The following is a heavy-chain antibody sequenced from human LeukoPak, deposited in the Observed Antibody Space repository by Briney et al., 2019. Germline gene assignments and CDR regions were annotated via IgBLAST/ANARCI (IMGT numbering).Heavy chain of an antibody. CDR3: ARAMYYYDSSGYYDH. V-gene: IGHV4-38-2*02. J-gene: IGHJ5*02. CDR2: IYHNGNT. Sequence: SETLSLTCSVSGYSISSGYYWGWIRPPPGKGLEWIGSIYHNGNTFYNPSLKSRVTISVDTSKNQFSLKLSSVTAADTAVYYCARAMYYYDSSGYYDHWGQGTLVTVSS. CDR1: GYSISSGYY. D-gene: IGHD3-22*01.